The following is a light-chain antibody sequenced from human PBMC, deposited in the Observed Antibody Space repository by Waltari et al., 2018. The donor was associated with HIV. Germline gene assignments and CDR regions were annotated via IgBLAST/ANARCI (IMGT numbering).Light chain of an antibody. CDR2: DNS. J-gene: IGLJ1*01. Sequence: QSVLTQPPSVSAAPGQKVTISCSGSTSNIGYSYVSWYQRLPGTAPKLLIYDNSERPSGIPDRFYGSKSGTSATLGTTGLQTGDEADDYCGTWDSSLSAVVFGTGTKVTVL. CDR1: TSNIGYSY. CDR3: GTWDSSLSAVV. V-gene: IGLV1-51*01.